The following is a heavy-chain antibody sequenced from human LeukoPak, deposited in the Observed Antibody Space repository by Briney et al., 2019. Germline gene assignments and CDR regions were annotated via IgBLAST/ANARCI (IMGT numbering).Heavy chain of an antibody. CDR2: ISYDGPNK. D-gene: IGHD5-18*01. CDR3: AKEKLPSGYSFLTDY. CDR1: GFTFNSYG. Sequence: GGSLRLSCASSGFTFNSYGMHWVRQAPGKGLEWVAVISYDGPNKYYADSVKGRFTISRDDSKSTLYLQMNSLRPEDTAVYYCAKEKLPSGYSFLTDYWGQGTLVTVSS. V-gene: IGHV3-30*18. J-gene: IGHJ4*02.